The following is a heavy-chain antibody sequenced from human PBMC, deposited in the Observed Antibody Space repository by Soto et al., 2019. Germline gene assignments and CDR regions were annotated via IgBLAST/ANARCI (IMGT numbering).Heavy chain of an antibody. CDR3: ARGHYDNSANYRKTIFDY. V-gene: IGHV4-30-2*01. CDR1: GGSISSGGYS. J-gene: IGHJ4*02. CDR2: IYHSGST. Sequence: SETLSLTCAVSGGSISSGGYSWSWIRQPPGKGLEWIGYIYHSGSTYYNPSLKSRVTISIDRSKNQFSLKLSSVTAADTAVYYCARGHYDNSANYRKTIFDYWGQGALVTVSS. D-gene: IGHD3-22*01.